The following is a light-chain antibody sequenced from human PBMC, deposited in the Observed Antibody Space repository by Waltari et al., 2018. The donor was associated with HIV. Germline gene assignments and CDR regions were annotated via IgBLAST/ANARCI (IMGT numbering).Light chain of an antibody. CDR3: CSYASTSCV. J-gene: IGLJ3*02. V-gene: IGLV2-11*01. CDR2: DVT. Sequence: QSALTQPRSVSGSPGQSVAISCTGTSSDVGGYNYVSWYQKYPGTAPKVIIYDVTKRPAGVPDRFSGSKSGNMASLTISGLQAEDEADYYCCSYASTSCVFGGWTKLTVL. CDR1: SSDVGGYNY.